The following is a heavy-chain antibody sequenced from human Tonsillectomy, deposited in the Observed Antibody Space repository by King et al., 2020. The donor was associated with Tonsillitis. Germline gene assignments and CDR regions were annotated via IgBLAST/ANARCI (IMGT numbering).Heavy chain of an antibody. Sequence: VQLVESGGGVVQPGRSLRLSCAASGFTFSRYPMHWVRQAPGKGLEWVAVISHDGSNKNYADSVKGRFTISRDNSKNTLYLQMNSLRAEDTAVYYCARSGIVVVHAAIPQLETPYEDYYYYGMDVWGQGTTVTVSS. CDR1: GFTFSRYP. CDR2: ISHDGSNK. V-gene: IGHV3-30*04. J-gene: IGHJ6*02. CDR3: ARSGIVVVHAAIPQLETPYEDYYYYGMDV. D-gene: IGHD2-2*01.